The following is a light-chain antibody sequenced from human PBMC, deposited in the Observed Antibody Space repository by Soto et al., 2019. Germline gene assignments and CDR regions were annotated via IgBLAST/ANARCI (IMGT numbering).Light chain of an antibody. CDR3: SSFAVPNNYV. Sequence: QSVLTQPPSASGSPGQSVTISCIGTSSDVGNYNYVSWYQHHPGKAPKLMIFEVNTRPSGVPARFSGSKSDNTASLTISGLQAEDEADYYCSSFAVPNNYVFGSGTKLTVL. CDR1: SSDVGNYNY. CDR2: EVN. V-gene: IGLV2-8*01. J-gene: IGLJ1*01.